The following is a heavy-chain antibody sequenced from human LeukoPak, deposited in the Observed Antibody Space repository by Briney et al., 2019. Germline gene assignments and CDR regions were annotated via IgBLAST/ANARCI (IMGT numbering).Heavy chain of an antibody. V-gene: IGHV3-23*01. J-gene: IGHJ4*02. CDR2: ISGNGGKS. CDR1: GFTFNTYA. D-gene: IGHD5-18*01. CDR3: AKDFGYSYGWVDY. Sequence: GGSLRLSCAASGFTFNTYAMSWVRQAPGKGLEWVSTISGNGGKSYSAGSVKGRFTISRDNSKNTLYLQMNSLRAEDTALYYCAKDFGYSYGWVDYWGQGILVTVSS.